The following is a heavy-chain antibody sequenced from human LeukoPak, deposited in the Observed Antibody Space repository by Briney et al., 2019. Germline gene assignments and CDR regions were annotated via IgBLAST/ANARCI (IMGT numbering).Heavy chain of an antibody. J-gene: IGHJ4*02. CDR1: GGSISSSSYY. V-gene: IGHV4-39*02. Sequence: PSETLSLTCTVSGGSISSSSYYWGWIRQPPGKGLEWIGSIYYSGSTYHDPSLKSRVTVSLDTSKNQFSLKLSSVTAADTAVYYCARDYSSGYHVYWGQGTLVTVSS. CDR2: IYYSGST. D-gene: IGHD3-22*01. CDR3: ARDYSSGYHVY.